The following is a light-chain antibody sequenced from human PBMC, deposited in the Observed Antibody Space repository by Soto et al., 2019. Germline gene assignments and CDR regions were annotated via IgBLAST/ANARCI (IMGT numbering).Light chain of an antibody. J-gene: IGKJ4*01. CDR3: QEHNSAPLI. V-gene: IGKV1-27*01. CDR1: QDISDY. CDR2: AAS. Sequence: DIQLTQSPSSLSASVGDRVTITCRASQDISDYLVWYQQKPGKVPKLLIYAASTLQSGVPARFSGTGSGTDFTLTISSLQPEDVATYYCQEHNSAPLIFGGATKVDIK.